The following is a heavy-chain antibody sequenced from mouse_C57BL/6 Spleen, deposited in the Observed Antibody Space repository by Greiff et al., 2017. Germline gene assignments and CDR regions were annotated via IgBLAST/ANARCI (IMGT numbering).Heavy chain of an antibody. Sequence: QVQLKQSGPELVKPGASVQISCKASGYAFSSSWMNWVKQRPGKGLEWIGRIYPGDGDTNYNGKFKGKATLTADKSSSTAYMQLSGLTSEDSAVYFCARRGLGGYFDYCGQGTTLTVSS. V-gene: IGHV1-82*01. J-gene: IGHJ2*01. CDR3: ARRGLGGYFDY. CDR1: GYAFSSSW. D-gene: IGHD3-3*01. CDR2: IYPGDGDT.